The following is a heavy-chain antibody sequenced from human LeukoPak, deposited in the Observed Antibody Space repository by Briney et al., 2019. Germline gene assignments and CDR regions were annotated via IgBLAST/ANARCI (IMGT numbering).Heavy chain of an antibody. V-gene: IGHV1-2*02. CDR1: GYTFTGYY. J-gene: IGHJ4*02. D-gene: IGHD3-10*01. CDR2: INPNSGGT. CDR3: ARDYGSGSYILDY. Sequence: ASVKVSCKASGYTFTGYYMHWVRQAPGQGLEWMGWINPNSGGTNYARKFQGRVTMTRDTSISTAYMELRSLRSDDTAVYYCARDYGSGSYILDYWGQGTLVTVSS.